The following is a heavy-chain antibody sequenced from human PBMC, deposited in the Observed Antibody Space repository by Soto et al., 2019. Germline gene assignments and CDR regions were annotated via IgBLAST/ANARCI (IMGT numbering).Heavy chain of an antibody. Sequence: QVQLVESGGGVVQPGRSLRLSCATSGFTFSDDGMHWVRQSPVKGLEWVAVISYDGSIQYYGDSVKGRFTISRDNSKNTLYVHMNSLRPEDTAVYYCAKAPQSSGFEFWGQGTLVTVSS. CDR1: GFTFSDDG. D-gene: IGHD3-22*01. CDR2: ISYDGSIQ. J-gene: IGHJ4*02. V-gene: IGHV3-30*18. CDR3: AKAPQSSGFEF.